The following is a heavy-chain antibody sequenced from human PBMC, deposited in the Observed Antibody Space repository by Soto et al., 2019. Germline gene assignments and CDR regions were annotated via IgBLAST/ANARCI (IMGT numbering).Heavy chain of an antibody. CDR2: IDPSYSYT. CDR3: AGPHHITIMVGCGMVV. Sequence: MEISWQGSGYSFTSYWISWVRQMPGKGLEWMGRIDPSYSYTNYSPSFQGHVTISADKSISTAYLQWSSLKASDTAMYYCAGPHHITIMVGCGMVVWGLGTVVTVSS. D-gene: IGHD3-22*01. V-gene: IGHV5-10-1*01. J-gene: IGHJ6*02. CDR1: GYSFTSYW.